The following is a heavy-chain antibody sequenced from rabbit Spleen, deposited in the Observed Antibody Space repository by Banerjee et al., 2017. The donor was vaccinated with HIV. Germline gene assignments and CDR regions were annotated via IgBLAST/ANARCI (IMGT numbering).Heavy chain of an antibody. CDR3: ARDSGSSFSSYGMDL. J-gene: IGHJ6*01. V-gene: IGHV1S45*01. D-gene: IGHD8-1*01. CDR1: GFSFSSNYY. CDR2: IDSGSSGFT. Sequence: QEQLEESGGDLVKPGASLTLTCTASGFSFSSNYYICWVRQAPGKGLEWIACIDSGSSGFTYFASWASGRFTISKTSSTTVTLQMTSLTAADTATYFCARDSGSSFSSYGMDLWGQGTLVTVS.